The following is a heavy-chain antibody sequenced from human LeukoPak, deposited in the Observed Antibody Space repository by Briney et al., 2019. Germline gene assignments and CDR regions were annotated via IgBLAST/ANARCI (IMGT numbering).Heavy chain of an antibody. CDR2: ISSSSSYI. D-gene: IGHD4-17*01. CDR1: GFTFSSYS. CDR3: ARFSSTYGALDY. J-gene: IGHJ4*02. Sequence: PGGSLRLSCAASGFTFSSYSMNWVRQAPGKGLEWVSSISSSSSYIYHADSVKGRFTISRDNAKNSLYLQMNSLRAEDTAVYYCARFSSTYGALDYWGQGTLVTVSS. V-gene: IGHV3-21*01.